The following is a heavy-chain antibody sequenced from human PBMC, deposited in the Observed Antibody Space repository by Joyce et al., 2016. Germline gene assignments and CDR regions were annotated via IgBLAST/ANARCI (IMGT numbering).Heavy chain of an antibody. Sequence: QVHLRESGGGVVPPGRSLRLSCGASGYRFSSFAVHWVRQAPGKGLEWVAVVSKDGTRKFYADSVKGRFTISRDNSRNTASRQMSSLRPEDTAMYFCASRYSSAWSLDYWGQGTLVSVSS. V-gene: IGHV3-30*04. J-gene: IGHJ4*02. CDR3: ASRYSSAWSLDY. D-gene: IGHD6-19*01. CDR1: GYRFSSFA. CDR2: VSKDGTRK.